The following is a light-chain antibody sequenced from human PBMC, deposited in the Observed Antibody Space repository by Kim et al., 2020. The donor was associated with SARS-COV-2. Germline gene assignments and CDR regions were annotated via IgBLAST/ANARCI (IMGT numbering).Light chain of an antibody. Sequence: VRLTCTQSSGHSRYAIAWHQQQPEKGPRYLMKLNSDGSHSKGDGIPDRFSCSRSGAERYLTISSLQSEDEADYYCQTWGTGTWVFGGGTQLTVL. V-gene: IGLV4-69*01. J-gene: IGLJ3*02. CDR3: QTWGTGTWV. CDR2: LNSDGSH. CDR1: SGHSRYA.